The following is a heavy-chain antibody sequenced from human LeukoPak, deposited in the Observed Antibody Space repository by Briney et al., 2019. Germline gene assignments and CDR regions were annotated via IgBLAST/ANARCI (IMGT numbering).Heavy chain of an antibody. Sequence: GGSLRLSCAASGFTFSNYMMHWVRHAPGKGLVWVSRIKSDGITITYADSVKGRFTISRDNSKNTLYLQMNSLRAEDTAVYYCARESGGSLAYWGQGTLVTVSS. D-gene: IGHD2-15*01. CDR2: IKSDGITI. J-gene: IGHJ4*02. CDR3: ARESGGSLAY. V-gene: IGHV3-74*01. CDR1: GFTFSNYM.